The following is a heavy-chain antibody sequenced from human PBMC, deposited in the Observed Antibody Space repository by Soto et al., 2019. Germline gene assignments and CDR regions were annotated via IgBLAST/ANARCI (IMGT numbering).Heavy chain of an antibody. J-gene: IGHJ3*02. Sequence: QVQLQESGPGLVKPSETLSLTCTVSGGSISSYYWSWIRQPPGKGLEWIGYIYYSGSTNYNPSLKSRVTISVDTYKNQFSLKLSSVTAADTAVYYCARDRKYCSGGSCWAFDIWGQGTMVTVSS. CDR1: GGSISSYY. V-gene: IGHV4-59*01. D-gene: IGHD2-15*01. CDR3: ARDRKYCSGGSCWAFDI. CDR2: IYYSGST.